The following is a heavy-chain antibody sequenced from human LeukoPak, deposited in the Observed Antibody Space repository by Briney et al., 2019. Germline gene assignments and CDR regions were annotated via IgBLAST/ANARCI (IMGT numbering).Heavy chain of an antibody. CDR2: IYSGGST. Sequence: GGSLRLSCAASGFTVSSNYMSWVRRAPGKGLEWVSLIYSGGSTYYADSVKGRFTISRDNSKNTLYLQMNSLRAEDTAVYYCARGVRDGYNSREDFFRYFTKEKYYMDVWGKGTTVTVSS. D-gene: IGHD5-24*01. V-gene: IGHV3-66*01. CDR3: ARGVRDGYNSREDFFRYFTKEKYYMDV. J-gene: IGHJ6*03. CDR1: GFTVSSNY.